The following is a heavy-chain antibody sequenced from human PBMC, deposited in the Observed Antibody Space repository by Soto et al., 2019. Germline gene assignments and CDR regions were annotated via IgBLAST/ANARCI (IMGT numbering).Heavy chain of an antibody. CDR1: GGSISSYY. CDR2: IYYSGST. D-gene: IGHD3-10*01. CDR3: ARHARYGSGSYYPEGAFDI. V-gene: IGHV4-59*08. J-gene: IGHJ3*02. Sequence: SETLSLTCTVSGGSISSYYWSWIRQPPGKGLEWIGYIYYSGSTNYNPSLKSRVTISVDTSKNQFSLKLSSVTAADTAVYYCARHARYGSGSYYPEGAFDIWGQGTMVT.